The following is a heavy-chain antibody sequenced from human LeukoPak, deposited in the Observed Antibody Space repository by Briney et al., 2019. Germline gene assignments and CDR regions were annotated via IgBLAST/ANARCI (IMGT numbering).Heavy chain of an antibody. Sequence: SETLSLTCTVSGGSISSSSYYWGWIRQPPGKGLEWIGSIYYSGSTYYNPSLKSRVTISVDMSKNQFSLKLSSVTAADTAVYYCARGIATRDAFDIWGQGTMVTVSS. D-gene: IGHD6-13*01. CDR3: ARGIATRDAFDI. V-gene: IGHV4-39*01. CDR1: GGSISSSSYY. J-gene: IGHJ3*02. CDR2: IYYSGST.